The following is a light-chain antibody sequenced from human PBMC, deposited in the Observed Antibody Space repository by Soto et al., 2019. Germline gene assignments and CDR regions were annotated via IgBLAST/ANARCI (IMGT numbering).Light chain of an antibody. J-gene: IGKJ1*01. Sequence: EFVLTQSPATLSLSPGERATLSCRASQSVSSYLAWYQQKPGQAPRLLIYGASSRATGIPDRFSGSGSGTDFTLTISRLEPEDFAVYYCQQYNNWPWTFGQGTKVDIK. CDR1: QSVSSY. CDR2: GAS. CDR3: QQYNNWPWT. V-gene: IGKV3-11*01.